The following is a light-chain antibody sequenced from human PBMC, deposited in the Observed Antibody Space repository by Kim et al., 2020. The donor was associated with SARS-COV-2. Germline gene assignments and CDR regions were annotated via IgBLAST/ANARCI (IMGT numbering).Light chain of an antibody. CDR3: ATWDDSLTGPV. J-gene: IGLJ3*02. CDR2: SND. V-gene: IGLV1-44*01. Sequence: GQRVTISCYTSNPNIESNTVNWYQQRPGTAPKLLIYSNDQRPSGVPDRFSGSKSGTSASLAITGLQSEDDADYYCATWDDSLTGPVFGGGTQLTVL. CDR1: NPNIESNT.